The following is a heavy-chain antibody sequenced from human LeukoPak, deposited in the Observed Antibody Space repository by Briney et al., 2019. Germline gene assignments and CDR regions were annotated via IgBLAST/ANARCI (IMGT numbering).Heavy chain of an antibody. D-gene: IGHD4-11*01. CDR3: ARIGGDYSNLNWFDP. J-gene: IGHJ5*02. V-gene: IGHV1-2*02. CDR1: GYTFTGYR. Sequence: EASVKVSCKASGYTFTGYRIHWVRQAPGQGLEWMGRINPNSGGTNYAQKFQGRVTMTRDTSISTAYMELSCLRSEDTAMYYCARIGGDYSNLNWFDPWGQGTLVTVSS. CDR2: INPNSGGT.